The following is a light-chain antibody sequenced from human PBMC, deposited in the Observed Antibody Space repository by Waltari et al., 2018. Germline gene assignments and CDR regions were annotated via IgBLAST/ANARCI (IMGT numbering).Light chain of an antibody. CDR1: SSNIGSNS. V-gene: IGLV1-36*01. Sequence: QSVLAQPPSASEAARKSVTISCSGSSSNIGSNSVSWYQQLPDSAPKLLIYYKDRRTSGVSDRFSGSKSGTSASLAISGLQTEDEADYFCAAWDSGLRGWVFGGGTRLTVL. CDR3: AAWDSGLRGWV. CDR2: YKD. J-gene: IGLJ3*02.